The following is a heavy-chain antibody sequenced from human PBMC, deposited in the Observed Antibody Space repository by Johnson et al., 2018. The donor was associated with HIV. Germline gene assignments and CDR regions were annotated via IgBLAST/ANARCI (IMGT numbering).Heavy chain of an antibody. Sequence: QVQVVESGGGVVQPGRSLRLSCAASGFTFSSYAMHWVRQAPGKGLEWVAVIWYDGSNKYYADSVKGRFTISRDNAKNTLYLQMNSLRAEDTAVYYCAKAGQMVAATSAFDIWGQGTMVTVSS. CDR2: IWYDGSNK. D-gene: IGHD2-15*01. CDR1: GFTFSSYA. CDR3: AKAGQMVAATSAFDI. J-gene: IGHJ3*02. V-gene: IGHV3-33*03.